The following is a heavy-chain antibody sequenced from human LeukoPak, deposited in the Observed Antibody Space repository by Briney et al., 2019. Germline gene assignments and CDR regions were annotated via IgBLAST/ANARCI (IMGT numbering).Heavy chain of an antibody. Sequence: SETLSLTCTVSGGSISSYYWSWIRQPPGKGLEWIGYIYYSGSTSYNPSLKSRVTISVDTSKNQFSLKLSSVTAADTAVYYCASSGGGSYYYYGMDVWGQGTTVTVSS. CDR3: ASSGGGSYYYYGMDV. D-gene: IGHD3-16*01. CDR1: GGSISSYY. CDR2: IYYSGST. V-gene: IGHV4-59*08. J-gene: IGHJ6*02.